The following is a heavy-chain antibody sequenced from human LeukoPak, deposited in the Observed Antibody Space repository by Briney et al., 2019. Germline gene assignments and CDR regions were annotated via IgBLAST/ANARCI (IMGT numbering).Heavy chain of an antibody. CDR3: ARAYSSSWYWNWFDP. D-gene: IGHD6-13*01. Sequence: SETLSLTCTVSGGSISSSSYYWGWIRQAPGKGLEWNGNIYHSGNTYYNPSLKSRVTVSMDTSKNQFSLKVNSVTAADTAFYYCARAYSSSWYWNWFDPWGQGTLVTVSS. CDR2: IYHSGNT. J-gene: IGHJ5*02. V-gene: IGHV4-39*07. CDR1: GGSISSSSYY.